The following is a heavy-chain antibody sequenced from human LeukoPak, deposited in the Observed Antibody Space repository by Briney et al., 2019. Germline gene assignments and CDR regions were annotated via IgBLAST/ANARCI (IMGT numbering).Heavy chain of an antibody. CDR2: IKADGSEK. V-gene: IGHV3-7*01. Sequence: PGGSLRLSCAASGFTFSSSWMSWVRQAPGKRLEWVANIKADGSEKHYADSVKGRFTISRDNAKTSLYLQMNSLRVEDTAVYYCTMGVELLPYWGQGTLVTVSS. CDR1: GFTFSSSW. CDR3: TMGVELLPY. J-gene: IGHJ4*02. D-gene: IGHD1-26*01.